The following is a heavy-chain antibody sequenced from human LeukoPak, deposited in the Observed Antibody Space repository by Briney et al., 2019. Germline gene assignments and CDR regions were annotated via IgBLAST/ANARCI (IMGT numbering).Heavy chain of an antibody. CDR3: ARGIPYDSGGPDAFDI. CDR1: GFTFSTYE. CDR2: ISRSGSTI. J-gene: IGHJ3*02. Sequence: GGSLRLSCVASGFTFSTYEMNWVRQAPGKGLEWLSFISRSGSTIYYADSVKGRFTISRDNAKNSLYLQMNSLRAEDTAVYYCARGIPYDSGGPDAFDIWGRGTMVTVPS. D-gene: IGHD3-22*01. V-gene: IGHV3-48*03.